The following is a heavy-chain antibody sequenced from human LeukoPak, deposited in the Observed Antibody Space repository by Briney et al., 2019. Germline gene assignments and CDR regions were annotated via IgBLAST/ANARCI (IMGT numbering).Heavy chain of an antibody. Sequence: ASVKVSCKASGDTFTGYYIHWVRQAPGQGLEWMGWINANSGGTSYAQKFQGRVIMTRDTSISTAYMELSSLRSDDTAVYYCARDGGRGGFDYWGQGTLVTVSS. CDR3: ARDGGRGGFDY. CDR1: GDTFTGYY. V-gene: IGHV1-2*02. CDR2: INANSGGT. D-gene: IGHD3-16*01. J-gene: IGHJ4*02.